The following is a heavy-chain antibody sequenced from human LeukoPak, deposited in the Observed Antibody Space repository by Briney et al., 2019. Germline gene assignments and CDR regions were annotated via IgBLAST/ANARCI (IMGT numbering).Heavy chain of an antibody. CDR3: ARGSSSWFLYYFDY. CDR1: GGSISSSNW. J-gene: IGHJ4*02. CDR2: IYHSGST. Sequence: PSGTLSLTCAVSGGSISSSNWWSWVRQPPGKGLEWIGEIYHSGSTNYNPSLKSRVTISVDTSKNQFSLKLSSVTAADTAVYYCARGSSSWFLYYFDYWGQGTLVTVSS. D-gene: IGHD6-13*01. V-gene: IGHV4-4*02.